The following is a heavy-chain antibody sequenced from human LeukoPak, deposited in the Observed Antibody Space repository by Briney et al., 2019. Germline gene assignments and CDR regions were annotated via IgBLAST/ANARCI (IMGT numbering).Heavy chain of an antibody. CDR2: INNDGSDT. D-gene: IGHD3-16*01. Sequence: GGSLRLSCEASGFTFTTYWIHWVRQAPGKGLVWVSRINNDGSDTIYADSVRGRFTISRDNAENTLYLQMNSPRAEDTAVYYCARGGLGHGFDIWGQGTMVTVSS. V-gene: IGHV3-74*01. CDR1: GFTFTTYW. CDR3: ARGGLGHGFDI. J-gene: IGHJ3*02.